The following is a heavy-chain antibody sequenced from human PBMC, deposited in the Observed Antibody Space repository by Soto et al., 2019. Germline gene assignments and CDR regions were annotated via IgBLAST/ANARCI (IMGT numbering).Heavy chain of an antibody. J-gene: IGHJ3*02. D-gene: IGHD1-20*01. CDR2: ISSSISYV. CDR1: GFTFSSYS. V-gene: IGHV3-21*01. Sequence: GGSMRLSCAASGFTFSSYSMNWVRQAPGKGLELVSAISSSISYVYFAVSVEGRFTISSVNSKNSLQLENNILTVGDKAVYYCETYQSPPYNWIVDSFDIWGQGTMVTVSS. CDR3: ETYQSPPYNWIVDSFDI.